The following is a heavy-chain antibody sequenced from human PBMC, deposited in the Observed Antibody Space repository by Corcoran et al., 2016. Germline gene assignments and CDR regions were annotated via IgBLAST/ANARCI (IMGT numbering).Heavy chain of an antibody. J-gene: IGHJ4*02. Sequence: EVQLVESGGGLVKPGGSLRLSCAASGFTFSNAWMNWVRQAPGKGLEWVGRIKSKTDGGTTDYAAPVKGRFTISRDDSKNTLYLQMNSLKTEDTAVYYCTTESIQPLLDYDFWSGYHLPTFTNGGYWGQGTLVTVSS. D-gene: IGHD3-3*01. CDR3: TTESIQPLLDYDFWSGYHLPTFTNGGY. CDR2: IKSKTDGGTT. V-gene: IGHV3-15*07. CDR1: GFTFSNAW.